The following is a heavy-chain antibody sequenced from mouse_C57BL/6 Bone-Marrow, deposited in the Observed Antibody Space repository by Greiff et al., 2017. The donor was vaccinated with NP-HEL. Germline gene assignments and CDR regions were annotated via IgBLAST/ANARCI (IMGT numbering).Heavy chain of an antibody. J-gene: IGHJ4*01. CDR2: IDPSDSYT. V-gene: IGHV1-50*01. CDR3: ARELGLYYAMDY. D-gene: IGHD4-1*01. Sequence: QVQLQQPGAELVKPGASVKLSCKASGYTFTSYWMQWVKQRPGQGLEWIGEIDPSDSYTNYNQKFKGKATLTVDTSSSTAYMQLSSLTSEDSAVYYCARELGLYYAMDYWGQGTSVTVSS. CDR1: GYTFTSYW.